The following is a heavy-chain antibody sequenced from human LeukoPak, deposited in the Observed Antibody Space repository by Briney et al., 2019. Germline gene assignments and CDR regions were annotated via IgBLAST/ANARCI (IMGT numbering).Heavy chain of an antibody. J-gene: IGHJ6*02. V-gene: IGHV4-34*01. CDR1: GGSFSGYY. Sequence: SETLSLTCAVYGGSFSGYYWSWIRQPPGKGLEWIGETNHSGSTNYNPSLKSRVTISVDTSKNQFSLKLSSVTAADTAVYYCAREDYYYGMDVWGQGTTVTVSS. CDR2: TNHSGST. CDR3: AREDYYYGMDV.